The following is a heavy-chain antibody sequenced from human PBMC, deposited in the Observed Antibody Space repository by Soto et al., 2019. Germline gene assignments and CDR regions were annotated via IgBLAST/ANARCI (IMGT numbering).Heavy chain of an antibody. V-gene: IGHV4-61*01. CDR1: GGSVSSSGGSVSSGFYY. CDR3: ARGAIVGATTLFDY. D-gene: IGHD1-26*01. J-gene: IGHJ4*01. CDR2: MYNSGST. Sequence: SETLSLTCIVSGGSVSSSGGSVSSGFYYWSWIRQPPGKGLEWIGYMYNSGSTNYNPSLKSRVTISVDTSKNQFSLKLSSVAAADTAVYYCARGAIVGATTLFDYWGHGTLVTVSS.